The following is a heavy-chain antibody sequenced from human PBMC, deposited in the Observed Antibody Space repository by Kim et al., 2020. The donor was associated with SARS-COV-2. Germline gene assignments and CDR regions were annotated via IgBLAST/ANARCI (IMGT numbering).Heavy chain of an antibody. J-gene: IGHJ3*02. Sequence: YADAVNGRFTISRSNSKNTLYRQMDSLRVDDTAIYYCAKCALGMYNDAFNIWGQGTMVTVSS. V-gene: IGHV3-23*05. CDR3: AKCALGMYNDAFNI. D-gene: IGHD3-16*01.